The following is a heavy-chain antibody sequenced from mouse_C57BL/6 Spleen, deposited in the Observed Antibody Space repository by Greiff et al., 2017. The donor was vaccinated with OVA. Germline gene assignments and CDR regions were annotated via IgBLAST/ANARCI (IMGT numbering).Heavy chain of an antibody. CDR1: GYTFTSYW. Sequence: VQLQQSGAELAKPGASVKLSCKASGYTFTSYWMHWVKQRPGQGLEWIGYINPSSGYTKYNQKFKDKSTLTADKSSSTAYMQLSSLTYEDSAVYYCAREYYGSSYAMDYWGQGTSVTVSS. V-gene: IGHV1-7*01. D-gene: IGHD1-1*01. CDR3: AREYYGSSYAMDY. CDR2: INPSSGYT. J-gene: IGHJ4*01.